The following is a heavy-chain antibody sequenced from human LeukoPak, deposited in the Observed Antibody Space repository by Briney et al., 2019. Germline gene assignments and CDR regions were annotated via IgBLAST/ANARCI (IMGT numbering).Heavy chain of an antibody. CDR2: IWYDGSNK. CDR3: ARESSSWYRDAFDI. D-gene: IGHD6-13*01. Sequence: HSGGSLRLSCAASGFTFSSYGVHWVRQAPGKGLEWVAVIWYDGSNKYYADSVKGRFTISRDNSKNTLYLQMNSLRAEDTAVYYCARESSSWYRDAFDIWGQGTMVTVSS. CDR1: GFTFSSYG. V-gene: IGHV3-33*01. J-gene: IGHJ3*02.